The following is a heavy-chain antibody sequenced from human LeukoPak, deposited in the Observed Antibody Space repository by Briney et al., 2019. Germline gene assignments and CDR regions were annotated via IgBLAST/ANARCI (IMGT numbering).Heavy chain of an antibody. D-gene: IGHD3-22*01. CDR2: IIPIFGTA. Sequence: GASVKVSCKASGGTFSSYAISWVRQAPGQGLEWMGGIIPIFGTANYAQKFQGRVTITAEESTSTAYMELSSLRSEDTAVYYCARGWDYYDSSGYYGNFDYWGQGTLVTVSS. CDR1: GGTFSSYA. CDR3: ARGWDYYDSSGYYGNFDY. J-gene: IGHJ4*02. V-gene: IGHV1-69*13.